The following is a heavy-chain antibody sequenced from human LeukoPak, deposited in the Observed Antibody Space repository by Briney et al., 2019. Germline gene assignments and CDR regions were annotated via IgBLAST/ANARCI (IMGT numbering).Heavy chain of an antibody. CDR1: GFTFSSSW. CDR3: AKDFGSGSYEGFDAFDI. D-gene: IGHD3-10*01. Sequence: PGGSLRLSCAASGFTFSSSWMSWVRQAPGKGLEWVSAISGSGGSTYYADSVKGRFTISRDNSKNTVHLQMNSLRAEDTAVYYCAKDFGSGSYEGFDAFDIWGQGTMVTVSS. V-gene: IGHV3-23*01. CDR2: ISGSGGST. J-gene: IGHJ3*02.